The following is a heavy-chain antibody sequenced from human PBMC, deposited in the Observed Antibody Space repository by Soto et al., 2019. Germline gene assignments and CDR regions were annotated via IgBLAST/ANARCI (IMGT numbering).Heavy chain of an antibody. CDR2: INHSGST. CDR1: GGSFSGYY. D-gene: IGHD3-10*02. V-gene: IGHV4-34*01. CDR3: ATKDMATMLGTS. J-gene: IGHJ5*02. Sequence: SETLSLTCAVYGGSFSGYYWSWLRQPPGKGLEWIGEINHSGSTNYNRSLKSRVTISVDTAKYPVSLRLSSVTAADAAVYYCATKDMATMLGTSWAQGALVTVSS.